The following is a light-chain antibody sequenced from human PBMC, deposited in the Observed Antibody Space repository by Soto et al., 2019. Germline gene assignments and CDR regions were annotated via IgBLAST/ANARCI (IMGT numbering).Light chain of an antibody. CDR3: QQYGSSPLWT. Sequence: DNKMTLSASTLSASIGDRVTITFRASQSISSYLNWYQQKPGKAPKLLIYAASSLQSGIPSRFSGSGSGTDFTLTIGRLEPEDFAVYYCQQYGSSPLWTFGQGTKVHIK. V-gene: IGKV1-39*01. J-gene: IGKJ1*01. CDR2: AAS. CDR1: QSISSY.